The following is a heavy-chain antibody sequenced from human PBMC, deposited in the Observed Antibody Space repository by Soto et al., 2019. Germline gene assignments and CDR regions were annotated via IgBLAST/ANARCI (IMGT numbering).Heavy chain of an antibody. D-gene: IGHD3-10*01. CDR1: GNSIPSYC. CDR3: VVSYYYGSRSFYNVRAFDI. Sequence: ELQLVQSEAEVKKPGESLKISCKASGNSIPSYCFGWVRQMPGKGLEWMGIICPGDSETTYSPSFQGHVTISVDKSIHTAYLQWSSLKASDTAMYFCVVSYYYGSRSFYNVRAFDIWGQGTTVTVSS. V-gene: IGHV5-51*03. J-gene: IGHJ3*02. CDR2: ICPGDSET.